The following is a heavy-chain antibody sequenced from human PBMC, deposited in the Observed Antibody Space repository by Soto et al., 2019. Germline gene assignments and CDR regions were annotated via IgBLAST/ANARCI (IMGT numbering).Heavy chain of an antibody. CDR1: GFIFHNYG. Sequence: QVQLVESGGGVVQSGRSLRLSCAASGFIFHNYGMHWVRQAPGKGLEWVAVITYDGSNKYYADSVKGRFTVSRDNSKDTGTLYLHMNSVRAEDTAVYYCAKVDYSSGWYGYFDSWGQGTLVTVSS. CDR2: ITYDGSNK. D-gene: IGHD6-19*01. CDR3: AKVDYSSGWYGYFDS. V-gene: IGHV3-30*18. J-gene: IGHJ4*02.